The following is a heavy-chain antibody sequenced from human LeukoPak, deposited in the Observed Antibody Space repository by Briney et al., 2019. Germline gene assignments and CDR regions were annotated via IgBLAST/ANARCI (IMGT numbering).Heavy chain of an antibody. CDR2: ISSADKT. J-gene: IGHJ4*02. Sequence: GGSLRLSCAASGFNFIGYNMTWVRRPPGKGLEWVSSISSADKTYYADSVKGRFTVSRDNAGKSLYLQMDGLRPEDTAVYYCAREGYTYGHGVDFWGQGTLVTVSS. CDR1: GFNFIGYN. V-gene: IGHV3-69-1*01. CDR3: AREGYTYGHGVDF. D-gene: IGHD5-18*01.